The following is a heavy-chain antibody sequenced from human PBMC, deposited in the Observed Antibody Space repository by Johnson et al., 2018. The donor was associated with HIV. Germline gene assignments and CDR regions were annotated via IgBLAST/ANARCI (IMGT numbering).Heavy chain of an antibody. J-gene: IGHJ3*02. V-gene: IGHV3-30*18. CDR1: RFTFSSYV. CDR3: AKDQRFRELVLDGAFDI. CDR2: ISYDGSNK. Sequence: QVQLVESGGGVVQPGRSLRLSCAASRFTFSSYVMHWVRQASGKGLEWVAVISYDGSNKYYADSVKGRFTISRDNSKNTLYLQMNSLRAEDTAVYYCAKDQRFRELVLDGAFDIWGQGTMVTVSS. D-gene: IGHD3-10*01.